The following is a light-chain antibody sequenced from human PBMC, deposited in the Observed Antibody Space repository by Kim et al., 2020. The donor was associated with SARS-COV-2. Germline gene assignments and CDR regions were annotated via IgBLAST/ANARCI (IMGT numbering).Light chain of an antibody. Sequence: SASVGDRVTITCRASENIGTWLAWYQQKPGGAPSLLIYLASTLESGVPSRFSGTGSGTEFSLCFTSLQPDDFATYYCQHYSRFPYTFGQGTKLEI. CDR3: QHYSRFPYT. CDR2: LAS. CDR1: ENIGTW. J-gene: IGKJ2*01. V-gene: IGKV1-5*03.